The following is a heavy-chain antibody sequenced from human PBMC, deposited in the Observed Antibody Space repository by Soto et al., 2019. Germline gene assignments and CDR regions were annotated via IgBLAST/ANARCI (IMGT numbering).Heavy chain of an antibody. J-gene: IGHJ5*02. Sequence: QITLKESGPTLVKPTQTLTLTCTFSGFSLSTSGVGVGWVRQPPGKALEWLALIYWDDDKRYSPSLKSRLTITTDTSKNQVVLTMTNIDPVDTATYYCTHGRKTLRTPYCRGGTCYSWFDPWGQGTLVTVSS. CDR3: THGRKTLRTPYCRGGTCYSWFDP. V-gene: IGHV2-5*02. D-gene: IGHD2-15*01. CDR2: IYWDDDK. CDR1: GFSLSTSGVG.